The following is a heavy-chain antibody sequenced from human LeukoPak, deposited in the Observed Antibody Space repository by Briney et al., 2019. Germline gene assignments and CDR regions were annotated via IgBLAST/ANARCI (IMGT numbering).Heavy chain of an antibody. J-gene: IGHJ4*02. CDR3: ASSYYDFWRWYYFDY. CDR1: GFTFSSYS. CDR2: ISSSSSYI. Sequence: GGSLRLSCAASGFTFSSYSMNWVRQAPGKGLEWVSSISSSSSYIYYADSVKGRFTISRDNAKNSLYLQMNSLRAEDTAVYYCASSYYDFWRWYYFDYWGQGTLVTVSS. V-gene: IGHV3-21*01. D-gene: IGHD3-3*01.